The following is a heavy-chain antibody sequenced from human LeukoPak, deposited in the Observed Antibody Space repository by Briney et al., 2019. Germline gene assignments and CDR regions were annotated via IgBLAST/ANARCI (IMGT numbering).Heavy chain of an antibody. D-gene: IGHD5-18*01. Sequence: PSEALSLTCHVSGVSLNTCCYYWPCIRHSPGKGLEGVGYKYYSGNTRYNSSLRSRLTISLDSSKNQSSLRLPSVTAAATAVYYCARGRSYGFDFDSWGPGTLVIVSS. CDR1: GVSLNTCCYY. J-gene: IGHJ4*02. CDR2: KYYSGNT. V-gene: IGHV4-61*01. CDR3: ARGRSYGFDFDS.